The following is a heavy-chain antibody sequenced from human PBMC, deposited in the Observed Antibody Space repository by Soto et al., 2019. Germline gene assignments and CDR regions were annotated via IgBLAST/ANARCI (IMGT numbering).Heavy chain of an antibody. CDR1: GFTFSNHA. D-gene: IGHD2-2*01. CDR2: ISGSGDST. CDR3: AKRGLGYCSTTSCRGRWFDP. J-gene: IGHJ5*02. V-gene: IGHV3-23*01. Sequence: GGSLRLSCAASGFTFSNHAMSWVRQAPGKGLEWVSAISGSGDSTYYADSVKGRFTISRDNSKNTLYLQMNSLRAEDTAVYYCAKRGLGYCSTTSCRGRWFDPWGQGTLVTVSS.